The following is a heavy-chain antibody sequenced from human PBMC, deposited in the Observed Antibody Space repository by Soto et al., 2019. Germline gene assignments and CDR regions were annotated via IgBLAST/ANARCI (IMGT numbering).Heavy chain of an antibody. Sequence: QVQLVQSGAEVKKPGASVKVSCKASGYTFTGYYMHWVRQAPGQGLEWMGWINPNSGGINYAQKFQGWVTMTRDTSISTAYMELSRLRSDDTAVYYCARVAGRSSGYYYVLGYWGQGTLVTVSS. J-gene: IGHJ4*02. D-gene: IGHD3-22*01. CDR1: GYTFTGYY. CDR3: ARVAGRSSGYYYVLGY. CDR2: INPNSGGI. V-gene: IGHV1-2*04.